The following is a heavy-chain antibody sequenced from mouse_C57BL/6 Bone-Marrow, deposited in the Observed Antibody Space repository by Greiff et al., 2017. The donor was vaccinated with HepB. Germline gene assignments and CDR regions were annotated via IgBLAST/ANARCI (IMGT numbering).Heavy chain of an antibody. V-gene: IGHV5-4*01. J-gene: IGHJ4*01. CDR3: ARDVVYAMDY. D-gene: IGHD1-1*02. Sequence: DVKLQESGGGLVKPGGSLKLSCAASGFTFSSYAMSWVRQTPEKRLEWVATISDGGSYTYYPDNVKGRFTISRDNAKNNLYLQMSHLKSEDTAMYYCARDVVYAMDYWGQGTSVTVSS. CDR2: ISDGGSYT. CDR1: GFTFSSYA.